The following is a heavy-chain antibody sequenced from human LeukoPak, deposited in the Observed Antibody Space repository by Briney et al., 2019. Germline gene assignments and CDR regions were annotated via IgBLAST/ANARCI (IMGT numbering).Heavy chain of an antibody. CDR1: GGSTSSYY. V-gene: IGHV4-59*01. D-gene: IGHD3-10*01. CDR2: IYYSGST. J-gene: IGHJ4*02. CDR3: ARDMGH. Sequence: PSETLSLTCTVSGGSTSSYYWSWIRQPPGKGLEWIGYIYYSGSTNYNPSLKSRVTISVDTSKNQFSLKLSSVTAADTAVYYCARDMGHWGQGTLVTVSS.